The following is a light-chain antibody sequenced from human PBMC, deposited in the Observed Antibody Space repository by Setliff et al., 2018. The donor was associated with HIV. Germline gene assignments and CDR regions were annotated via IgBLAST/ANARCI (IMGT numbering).Light chain of an antibody. J-gene: IGLJ1*01. CDR2: KVS. CDR1: SRDVGRYDY. V-gene: IGLV2-8*01. CDR3: TSYRTSSTYV. Sequence: QSVLTQPPSASGSLGQSVTISCTGTSRDVGRYDYVSWYQQHPGKPPKLIIYKVSDRPSGVPARFSGSKSGNTASLTVSGLQPGDEADYYCTSYRTSSTYVFGTGTKVTVL.